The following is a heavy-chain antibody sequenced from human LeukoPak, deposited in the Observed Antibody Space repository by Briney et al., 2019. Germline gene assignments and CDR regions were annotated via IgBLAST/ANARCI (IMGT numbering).Heavy chain of an antibody. D-gene: IGHD4-23*01. J-gene: IGHJ6*03. Sequence: GGSLRLSCAASGFTFSSYSMNWVHQAPGKGLEWVSSISSSSSYIYYADSVKGRFTISRDNAKNSLYLQMNSLRAEDTAVYYCARDKTDGGNHYYYMDVWGKGTTVTVSS. V-gene: IGHV3-21*01. CDR1: GFTFSSYS. CDR2: ISSSSSYI. CDR3: ARDKTDGGNHYYYMDV.